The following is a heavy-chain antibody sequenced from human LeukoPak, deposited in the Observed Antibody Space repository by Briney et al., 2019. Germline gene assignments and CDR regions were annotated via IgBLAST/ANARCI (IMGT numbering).Heavy chain of an antibody. Sequence: GGSLRLSCAASGFAFSRYAMNWVRQAPGKGLEWVSGISGSAGSTYYADSVKGRFSISRDNSKNTLYLQMNSLRAEDTAVYYCAKVGTMIVVLGAFDIWGQGTMVTVSS. CDR1: GFAFSRYA. D-gene: IGHD3-22*01. CDR3: AKVGTMIVVLGAFDI. CDR2: ISGSAGST. J-gene: IGHJ3*02. V-gene: IGHV3-23*01.